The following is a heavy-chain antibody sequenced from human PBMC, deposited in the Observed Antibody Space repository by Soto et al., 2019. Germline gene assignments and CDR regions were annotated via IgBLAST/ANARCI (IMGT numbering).Heavy chain of an antibody. V-gene: IGHV3-74*01. CDR3: ARAGKVTFDDFWSGYYGMDV. D-gene: IGHD3-3*01. J-gene: IGHJ6*02. CDR1: GFSFRSYW. CDR2: INSDGDESST. Sequence: GGSLRLSCAASGFSFRSYWMHWVRQAPGKGLVWVSRINSDGDESSTTYADSVKGRFTISRDNAENTLYLQMSSLRAEDTAVYYCARAGKVTFDDFWSGYYGMDVWGQGTTVTVSS.